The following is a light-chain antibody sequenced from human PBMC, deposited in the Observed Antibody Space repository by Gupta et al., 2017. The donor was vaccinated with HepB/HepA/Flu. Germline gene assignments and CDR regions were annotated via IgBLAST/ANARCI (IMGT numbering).Light chain of an antibody. Sequence: IVMTQSPATLSVSPGERATLSCRASQSFSSNLAWYQQKPGQAPRLLIYGASTRATGIPARFSGSGSGTEFTLTISSLQSEDFAVYYCHQYNNWPKTFGQGTKVEIK. V-gene: IGKV3-15*01. J-gene: IGKJ1*01. CDR1: QSFSSN. CDR3: HQYNNWPKT. CDR2: GAS.